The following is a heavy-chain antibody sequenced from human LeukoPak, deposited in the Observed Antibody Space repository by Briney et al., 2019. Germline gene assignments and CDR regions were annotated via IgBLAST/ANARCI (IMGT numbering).Heavy chain of an antibody. V-gene: IGHV3-30*18. CDR2: ISFDGSNE. D-gene: IGHD3-22*01. CDR1: GFTFRSYG. Sequence: GGSLRLSCAASGFTFRSYGMHWVRQAPGKGLEWVALISFDGSNENYADSVKGRFTISRDNAKNSLYLQMNSLRAEDTALYYCAKDGDSSGYRYNWFDPWGQGTLVTVSS. J-gene: IGHJ5*02. CDR3: AKDGDSSGYRYNWFDP.